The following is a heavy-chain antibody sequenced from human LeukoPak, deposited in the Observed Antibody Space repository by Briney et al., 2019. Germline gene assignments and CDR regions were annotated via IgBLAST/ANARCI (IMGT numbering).Heavy chain of an antibody. CDR3: ARKKRVDTDSIMVYYYYAMDV. CDR2: IYSGGST. D-gene: IGHD5-18*01. CDR1: GFTVSSNY. V-gene: IGHV3-53*01. J-gene: IGHJ6*02. Sequence: GGSLRLSCAASGFTVSSNYMSWVRQAPGKGLEWVSVIYSGGSTYYADSVKGRFTISRDNSKNTLYLQMNSLRAEDTAVYYCARKKRVDTDSIMVYYYYAMDVWGQGTTVTVSS.